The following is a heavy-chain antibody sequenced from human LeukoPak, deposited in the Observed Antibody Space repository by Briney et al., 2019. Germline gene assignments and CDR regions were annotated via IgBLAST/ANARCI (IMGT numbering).Heavy chain of an antibody. V-gene: IGHV3-48*04. J-gene: IGHJ4*02. CDR3: ARDYGRFHDVTGALDY. CDR2: ISSSGSPI. D-gene: IGHD1-20*01. Sequence: GGSLRLSCAASGFTFSSYWMSWFRQAPGKGLELVSYISSSGSPIYSADSLKGRFTISRDNSKNSLYLQVNSLRAEDTAVYYCARDYGRFHDVTGALDYWGQGTLVTVSS. CDR1: GFTFSSYW.